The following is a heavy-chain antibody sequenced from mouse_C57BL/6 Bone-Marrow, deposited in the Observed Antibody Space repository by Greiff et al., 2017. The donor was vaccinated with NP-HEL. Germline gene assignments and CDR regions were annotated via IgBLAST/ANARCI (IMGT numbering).Heavy chain of an antibody. CDR3: AREDYGGPYAMDY. Sequence: QVQLQQSGAELVRPGTSVKVSCKASGYAFTNYLIEWVKQRPGQGLEWIGVINPGSGGTTYNEKFKGKATLTADKSSSTAYRQRSSLTSEDSAVYFCAREDYGGPYAMDYWGQGTSVTVSS. CDR2: INPGSGGT. J-gene: IGHJ4*01. D-gene: IGHD1-1*02. V-gene: IGHV1-54*01. CDR1: GYAFTNYL.